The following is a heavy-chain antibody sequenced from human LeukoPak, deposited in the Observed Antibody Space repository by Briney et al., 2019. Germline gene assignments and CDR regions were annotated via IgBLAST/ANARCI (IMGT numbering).Heavy chain of an antibody. V-gene: IGHV4-4*02. CDR2: IYHSGNT. J-gene: IGHJ4*02. CDR3: ARGQGECSSTSCYAEDY. CDR1: GGSISSSNW. Sequence: SETLSLTCAVSGGSISSSNWWSWVRQPPGKGLEWIGEIYHSGNTNYNPSLKSRVTISVDKSKNQFSLNLTSVTAADTAVYYCARGQGECSSTSCYAEDYWGQGTLVTVSS. D-gene: IGHD2-2*01.